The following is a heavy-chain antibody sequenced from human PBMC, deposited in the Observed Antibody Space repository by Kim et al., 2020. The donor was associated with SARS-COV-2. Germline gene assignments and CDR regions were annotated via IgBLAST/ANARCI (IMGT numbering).Heavy chain of an antibody. CDR1: GGSISSSSYY. J-gene: IGHJ4*02. V-gene: IGHV4-39*07. CDR3: AEGQFGYCSGGSCYHIGGLFDY. CDR2: IYYSGST. D-gene: IGHD2-15*01. Sequence: SETLSLTCTVSGGSISSSSYYWGWIRQPPGKGLEWIGSIYYSGSTYYNPSLKSRVTISVDTSKNQFSLKLSSVTAADTAVYYCAEGQFGYCSGGSCYHIGGLFDYWGQGTLVTVSS.